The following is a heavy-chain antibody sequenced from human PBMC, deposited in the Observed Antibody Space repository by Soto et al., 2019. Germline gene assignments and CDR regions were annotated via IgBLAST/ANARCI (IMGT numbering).Heavy chain of an antibody. CDR2: VNPAGST. J-gene: IGHJ3*02. CDR3: ARSREQWLVDAFDI. D-gene: IGHD6-19*01. Sequence: QVQVQQWGAGLLKSSETLSLTCAVYGGSFSGYYWSWIRQPPGKGLEWIGEVNPAGSTNSNPSLKSRVTISVDTSKNHLALILNSVTAADTALYYCARSREQWLVDAFDIWGQGTMVTVSS. V-gene: IGHV4-34*01. CDR1: GGSFSGYY.